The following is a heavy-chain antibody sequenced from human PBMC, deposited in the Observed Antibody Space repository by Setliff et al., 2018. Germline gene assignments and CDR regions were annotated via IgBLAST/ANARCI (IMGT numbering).Heavy chain of an antibody. CDR1: GFTFDDYA. CDR3: VRWGSLGS. V-gene: IGHV3-9*01. D-gene: IGHD3-10*01. Sequence: GGSLRLSCAASGFTFDDYAMHWVRQAPGKGLEWVSGISWNSGSIGYADSLKGRFTISRDNAKDSLYLQMNSLRAEDTAMYYCVRWGSLGSWGQGTLVTVSS. J-gene: IGHJ5*02. CDR2: ISWNSGSI.